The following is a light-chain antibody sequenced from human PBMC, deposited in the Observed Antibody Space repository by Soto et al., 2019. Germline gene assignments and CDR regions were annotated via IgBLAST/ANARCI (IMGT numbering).Light chain of an antibody. CDR3: QQYGNSQLT. CDR2: GAS. Sequence: EIVLTQSPGTLSLSPGERATLSCRASQSVSSSYLAWYQQKPGQAPRLLIYGASSSATGIPDRFSGSGSGTDFTLTISRLEPEDFAVYYCQQYGNSQLTFGGGTKVEIK. J-gene: IGKJ4*01. CDR1: QSVSSSY. V-gene: IGKV3-20*01.